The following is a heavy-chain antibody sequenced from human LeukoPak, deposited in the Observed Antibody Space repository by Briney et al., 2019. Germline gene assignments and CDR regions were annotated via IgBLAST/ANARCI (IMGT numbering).Heavy chain of an antibody. V-gene: IGHV3-23*01. CDR2: ISGSGGST. CDR3: AKEPGSPWPFDY. J-gene: IGHJ4*02. CDR1: GFTVSSNY. D-gene: IGHD1-26*01. Sequence: GGSLRLSCAASGFTVSSNYMSWVRQAPGKGLEWVSAISGSGGSTYYADSVKGRFTISRDNSKNTLYLQMNSLRAEDTAVYYCAKEPGSPWPFDYWGQGTLVTVS.